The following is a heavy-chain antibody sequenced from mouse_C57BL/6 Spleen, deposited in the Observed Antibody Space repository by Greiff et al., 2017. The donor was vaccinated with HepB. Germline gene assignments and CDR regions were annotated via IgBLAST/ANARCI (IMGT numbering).Heavy chain of an antibody. V-gene: IGHV1-74*01. D-gene: IGHD2-3*01. J-gene: IGHJ1*03. CDR2: IHPSDSDT. CDR1: GYTFTSYW. Sequence: QVQLKQPGAELVKPGASVKVSCKASGYTFTSYWMHWVKQRPGQGLEWIGRIHPSDSDTNYNQKFKGKATLTVDKSSSTAYMQLSSLTSEDSAVYYCARFRFGGYYEYFDVWGTGTTVTVSS. CDR3: ARFRFGGYYEYFDV.